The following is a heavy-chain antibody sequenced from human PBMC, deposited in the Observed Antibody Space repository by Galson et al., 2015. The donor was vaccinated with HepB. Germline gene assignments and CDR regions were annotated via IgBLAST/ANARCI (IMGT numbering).Heavy chain of an antibody. CDR3: AAPGSSWYGEFDY. Sequence: SLRLSCAASGFTVSSNYMSWVRQAPGKGLEWVSVIYSGGSTYYADSVKGRFTISRDNSKNTLYLQMNSLRAEDTAVYYCAAPGSSWYGEFDYWGQGTLVTVSS. D-gene: IGHD6-13*01. CDR1: GFTVSSNY. V-gene: IGHV3-66*01. CDR2: IYSGGST. J-gene: IGHJ4*02.